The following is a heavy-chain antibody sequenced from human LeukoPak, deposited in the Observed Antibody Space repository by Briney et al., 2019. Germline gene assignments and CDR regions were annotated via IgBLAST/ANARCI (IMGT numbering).Heavy chain of an antibody. CDR2: ISSSSSYI. D-gene: IGHD2-2*01. CDR3: ARGGGYCSSTSCYRPFDH. CDR1: GFTFSSYS. Sequence: GGSLRLSCAASGFTFSSYSMNWVRQAPGKGLEWVSSISSSSSYIYYADSVKGRFTISRDNAKNSLYLQMNSLRAEDTAVYYCARGGGYCSSTSCYRPFDHWGQGTLLTVSS. V-gene: IGHV3-21*01. J-gene: IGHJ4*02.